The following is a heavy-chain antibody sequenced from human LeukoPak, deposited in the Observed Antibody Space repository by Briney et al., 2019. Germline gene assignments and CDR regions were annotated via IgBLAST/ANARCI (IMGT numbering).Heavy chain of an antibody. Sequence: GGSLRLSCAASGFTFSSYWMTWVRQAPGKGLEWVANIKQDGSEKYYVDSVKGRFTISRDNAKNSLSLQMNSLRAEDTAVYYCARGLGGYDQFFDYWGQGTLVTVSS. CDR3: ARGLGGYDQFFDY. V-gene: IGHV3-7*01. J-gene: IGHJ4*02. CDR1: GFTFSSYW. D-gene: IGHD5-12*01. CDR2: IKQDGSEK.